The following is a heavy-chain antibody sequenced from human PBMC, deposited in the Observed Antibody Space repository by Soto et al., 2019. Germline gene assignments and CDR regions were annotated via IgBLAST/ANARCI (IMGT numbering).Heavy chain of an antibody. CDR2: ISGSGGST. CDR1: GFTFSSYS. D-gene: IGHD1-26*01. CDR3: AKDSSGSYYLQTPFDY. V-gene: IGHV3-23*01. J-gene: IGHJ4*02. Sequence: TGGSLRLSCAASGFTFSSYSMSWVRQAPGKGLEWVSAISGSGGSTYYADSVKGRFTISRDNSKNTLYLQMNSLRAEDTAVYYCAKDSSGSYYLQTPFDYWGQGTLVTVSS.